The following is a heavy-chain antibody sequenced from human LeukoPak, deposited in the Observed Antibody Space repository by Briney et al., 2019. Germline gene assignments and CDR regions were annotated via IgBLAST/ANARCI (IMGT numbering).Heavy chain of an antibody. J-gene: IGHJ3*02. CDR1: GGSISSSSYY. CDR3: ASLQQTVDAFDI. V-gene: IGHV4-39*07. D-gene: IGHD4-11*01. CDR2: IYYSGST. Sequence: PSETLSLTCTVSGGSISSSSYYWGWIRRPPRKGLEWIGSIYYSGSTYYNPSLKSRVTISVDTSKNQFSLKLSSVTAADTAVYYCASLQQTVDAFDIWGQGTMVTVSS.